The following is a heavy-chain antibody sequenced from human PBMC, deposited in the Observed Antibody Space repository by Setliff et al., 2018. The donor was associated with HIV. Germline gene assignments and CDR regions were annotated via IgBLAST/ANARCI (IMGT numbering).Heavy chain of an antibody. CDR3: ARAPSCIGGNCILYYYYYSGLDA. CDR1: GGSLTNHY. D-gene: IGHD2-15*01. J-gene: IGHJ6*02. Sequence: SETLSLTCTVYGGSLTNHYWTWIRQPPGRGLEWIGEITDTGHTNYNSSLQSRATISLDTPRKQFSLKLTPVTASDAAVYYCARAPSCIGGNCILYYYYYSGLDAWGQGTTVTVSS. CDR2: ITDTGHT. V-gene: IGHV4-34*01.